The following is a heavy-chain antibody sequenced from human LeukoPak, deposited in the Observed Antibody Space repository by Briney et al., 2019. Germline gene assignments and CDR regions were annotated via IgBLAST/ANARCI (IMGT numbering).Heavy chain of an antibody. J-gene: IGHJ4*02. D-gene: IGHD3-22*01. CDR3: ARDAYDSSGYYPLYYFDY. V-gene: IGHV4-38-2*02. CDR1: GYSISSGYY. Sequence: PSETLSLTCTVSGYSISSGYYWGWIRQPPGKGLEWIGYIYYSGSTNYNPSLKSRVTISVDTSKNQFSLKLSSVTAADTAVYYCARDAYDSSGYYPLYYFDYWGQGTLVTVSS. CDR2: IYYSGST.